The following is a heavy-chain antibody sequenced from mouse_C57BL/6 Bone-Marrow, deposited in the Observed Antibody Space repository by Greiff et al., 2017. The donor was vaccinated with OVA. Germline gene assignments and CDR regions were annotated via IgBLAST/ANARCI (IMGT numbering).Heavy chain of an antibody. CDR1: GYTFTSYW. D-gene: IGHD3-2*02. J-gene: IGHJ3*01. CDR3: ARMEAAQARFAY. CDR2: IYPGSGST. Sequence: VQLQQPGAELVKPGASVKMSRKASGYTFTSYWITWVKQRPGQGLEWIGDIYPGSGSTNYNEKFKGKATLTVDTSSSTATMQRSSLTSEDSAVYYGARMEAAQARFAYWGQGTLVTVSA. V-gene: IGHV1-55*01.